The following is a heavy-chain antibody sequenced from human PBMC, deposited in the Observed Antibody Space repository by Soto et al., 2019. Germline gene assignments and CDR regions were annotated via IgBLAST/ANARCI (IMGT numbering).Heavy chain of an antibody. J-gene: IGHJ4*02. Sequence: GGSLRLSCAASGFTFSSYSMNWVRQAPGKGLEWVSYISSSSSTIYYADSVKGRFTISRDNAKNSLYLQMNSLRAEDTAVYYCARDPHIAAAGTVDYWGQGTLVTVSS. D-gene: IGHD6-13*01. CDR2: ISSSSSTI. CDR1: GFTFSSYS. V-gene: IGHV3-48*01. CDR3: ARDPHIAAAGTVDY.